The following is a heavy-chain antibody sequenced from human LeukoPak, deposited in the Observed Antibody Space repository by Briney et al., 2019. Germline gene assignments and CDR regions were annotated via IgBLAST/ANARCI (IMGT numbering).Heavy chain of an antibody. D-gene: IGHD3-22*01. CDR1: GGSIINYY. CDR2: IYYSGST. J-gene: IGHJ5*02. CDR3: ARVVYYDSSGYYRWFDP. Sequence: PSETLSLTCTMSGGSIINYYWTWIRQPPGKGLEWIGHIYYSGSTNYNPSLKSRVTISVDTSKNQFSLKLSSVTAADTAVYYCARVVYYDSSGYYRWFDPWGQGTLVTVSS. V-gene: IGHV4-59*01.